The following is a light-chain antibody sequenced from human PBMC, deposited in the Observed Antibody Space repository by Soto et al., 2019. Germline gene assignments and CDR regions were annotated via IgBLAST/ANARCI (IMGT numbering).Light chain of an antibody. CDR2: GAS. V-gene: IGKV3-15*01. Sequence: EIVMTQSPATLSVSPGERATLSCRASQSVSSNLAWYKQKPCQAPRLLIYGASTRATGIPARLSGSGSGTEFTLTISSLQSDDFAVDYCQQYNNWPPITFGQGTRLE. J-gene: IGKJ5*01. CDR3: QQYNNWPPIT. CDR1: QSVSSN.